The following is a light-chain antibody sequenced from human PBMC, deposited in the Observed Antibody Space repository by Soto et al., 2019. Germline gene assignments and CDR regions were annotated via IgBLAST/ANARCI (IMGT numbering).Light chain of an antibody. J-gene: IGKJ1*01. V-gene: IGKV3-15*01. CDR1: QSVSGY. CDR2: RIF. CDR3: LQHYSWPWT. Sequence: EILITHSPCTFAVFPGDPVTLSCRARQSVSGYLDWFHQKPGQAPRLVLLRIFTRAIGVPARFSGSGSETEFTLTISGLQSEDSGVYYCLQHYSWPWTFGQGTKV.